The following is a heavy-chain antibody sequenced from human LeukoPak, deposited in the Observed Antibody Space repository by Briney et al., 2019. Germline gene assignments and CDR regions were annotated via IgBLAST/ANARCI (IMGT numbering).Heavy chain of an antibody. Sequence: ASVKVSCKASGYTFTSYYMHWVRQATGQGLEWMGWMNPNSGNTGYAQKFQGRVTMTRNTSISTAYMELSSLRSEDTAVYYCARGRGGGLLWFGELLNTYYYYMDVWGKGTTVTISS. J-gene: IGHJ6*03. CDR1: GYTFTSYY. CDR2: MNPNSGNT. D-gene: IGHD3-10*01. CDR3: ARGRGGGLLWFGELLNTYYYYMDV. V-gene: IGHV1-8*02.